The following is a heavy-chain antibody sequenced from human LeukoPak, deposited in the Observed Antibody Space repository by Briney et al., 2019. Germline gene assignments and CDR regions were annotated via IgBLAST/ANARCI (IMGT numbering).Heavy chain of an antibody. CDR3: ARDRSHDSSGYWLSYNWFDP. D-gene: IGHD3-22*01. J-gene: IGHJ5*02. CDR2: IIPIFGTA. V-gene: IGHV1-69*05. Sequence: ASVKVSCKASGGTFSSYAISWVRQAPGQGLEWMGRIIPIFGTANYAQKFQGRVTITTDESTSTAYMELSSLRSEDTAVYYCARDRSHDSSGYWLSYNWFDPWGQGTLVTVSS. CDR1: GGTFSSYA.